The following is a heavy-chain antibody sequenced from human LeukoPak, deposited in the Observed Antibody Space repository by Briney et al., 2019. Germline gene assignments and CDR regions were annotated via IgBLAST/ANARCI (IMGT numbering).Heavy chain of an antibody. CDR3: ARVVPPAADAFDI. Sequence: GGSLRLSCAASGFTVSSHYMNWVRQAPGKGLEWVSVIYTGDRTYYADSVKGRFIISRDNSKNTVSLQMTTLRAEDTAVYYCARVVPPAADAFDIWGQGTMVTVSS. CDR2: IYTGDRT. J-gene: IGHJ3*02. D-gene: IGHD6-13*01. V-gene: IGHV3-66*01. CDR1: GFTVSSHY.